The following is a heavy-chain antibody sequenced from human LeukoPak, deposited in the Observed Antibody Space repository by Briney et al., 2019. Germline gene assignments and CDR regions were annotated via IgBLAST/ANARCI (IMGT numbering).Heavy chain of an antibody. CDR2: LRSSGSII. CDR3: ARDFGSEGYTSGWHAFDL. J-gene: IGHJ2*01. Sequence: GRSLRLSGAASGFTFSSYGMHWVRQAPGKGLEWVSYLRSSGSIIYYADSVKGRFTISRDNAKNSLYLQMDSLRTEDTAVYYCARDFGSEGYTSGWHAFDLWGRGTLVTVSS. D-gene: IGHD6-19*01. CDR1: GFTFSSYG. V-gene: IGHV3-48*04.